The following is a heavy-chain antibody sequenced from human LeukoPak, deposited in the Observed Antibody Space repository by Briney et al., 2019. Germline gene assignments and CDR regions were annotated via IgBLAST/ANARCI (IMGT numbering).Heavy chain of an antibody. V-gene: IGHV3-74*01. CDR2: INSDGSST. CDR1: GFTISSYW. CDR3: TREFSGDYDILTDYYEGNAFDY. Sequence: WGSLRLSCAVSGFTISSYWMHWVRQAPGKGLVWVSRINSDGSSTSYADSVKGRFTISRDNAKNTLSLQMNRLRAADTAVYYCTREFSGDYDILTDYYEGNAFDYWGQGTLVTVSS. J-gene: IGHJ4*02. D-gene: IGHD3-9*01.